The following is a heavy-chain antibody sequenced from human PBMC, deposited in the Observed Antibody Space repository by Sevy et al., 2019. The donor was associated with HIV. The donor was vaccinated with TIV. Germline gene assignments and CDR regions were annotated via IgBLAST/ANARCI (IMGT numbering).Heavy chain of an antibody. V-gene: IGHV3-30*04. CDR2: ISYDGITK. CDR3: ARDRFDDTRANAFDI. Sequence: GESLKISCAASGFTFTSYSIHWVRQAPGKGLDWVAFISYDGITKYIADSIKGRFSISRDSCKNVFYLQMNSVRPDDTAVYGGARDRFDDTRANAFDIWGQGTMVTVSS. D-gene: IGHD3-22*01. J-gene: IGHJ3*02. CDR1: GFTFTSYS.